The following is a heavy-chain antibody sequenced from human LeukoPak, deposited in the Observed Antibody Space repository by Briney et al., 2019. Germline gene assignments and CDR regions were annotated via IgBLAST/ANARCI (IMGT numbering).Heavy chain of an antibody. Sequence: PGGSLRLSCAASGFTFRTYSMNWVRQAPGKGLEWVSSITGSSNFMSYADSVKGRFTISRDNARNSLYLQMNSLRAEDTAIYYCARDQWLAYYYHGMDVWGQGTTVTVSS. CDR3: ARDQWLAYYYHGMDV. V-gene: IGHV3-21*01. D-gene: IGHD6-19*01. CDR1: GFTFRTYS. J-gene: IGHJ6*02. CDR2: ITGSSNFM.